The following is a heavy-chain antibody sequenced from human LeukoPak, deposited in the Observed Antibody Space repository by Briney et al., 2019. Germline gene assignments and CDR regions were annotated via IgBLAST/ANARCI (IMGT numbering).Heavy chain of an antibody. D-gene: IGHD2-21*02. J-gene: IGHJ4*02. CDR1: DYSISSAYY. Sequence: ASETLSLTCAVSDYSISSAYYWGWIRQPPGKGLEWIGSIYHSGSTDYNPSLKSRVTISVDTSKNQFSLKLWSVTAADTAVYYCARDQAYCGGDCYFDFWGQGTLVTVSS. V-gene: IGHV4-38-2*02. CDR2: IYHSGST. CDR3: ARDQAYCGGDCYFDF.